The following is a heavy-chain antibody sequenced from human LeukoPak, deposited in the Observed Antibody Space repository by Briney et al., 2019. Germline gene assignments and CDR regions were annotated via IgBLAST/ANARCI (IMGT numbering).Heavy chain of an antibody. CDR3: ATVRDIVVGGGPYYFDY. CDR2: INPNSGDT. D-gene: IGHD2-15*01. CDR1: GYTFTGYY. V-gene: IGHV1-2*02. Sequence: ASVKVSCKASGYTFTGYYMHWVRQAPGRGLEWLGWINPNSGDTNYLQKFQGRVTMTRDTSITTAYMELSRLKSDDTAVYYCATVRDIVVGGGPYYFDYWGQGTLVTVSS. J-gene: IGHJ4*02.